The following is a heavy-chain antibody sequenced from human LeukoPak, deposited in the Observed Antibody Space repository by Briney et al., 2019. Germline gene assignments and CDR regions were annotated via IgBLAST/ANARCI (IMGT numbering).Heavy chain of an antibody. CDR1: GGSISSYY. D-gene: IGHD3-10*01. J-gene: IGHJ4*02. V-gene: IGHV4-59*08. CDR3: ARQADYYGSGSYQNDYFDY. Sequence: PSETLSLTCTVSGGSISSYYWSWIRQPPVKGLEWIGYIYYSGSTNYNPSLKSRVTISVDTSKNQFSLKLSSVTAADTAVYYCARQADYYGSGSYQNDYFDYWGQGTLVTVSS. CDR2: IYYSGST.